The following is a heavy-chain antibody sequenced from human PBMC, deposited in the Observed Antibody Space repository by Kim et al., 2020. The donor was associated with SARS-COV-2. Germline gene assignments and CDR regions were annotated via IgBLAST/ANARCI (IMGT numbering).Heavy chain of an antibody. V-gene: IGHV4-59*01. CDR2: IYYSGST. Sequence: SETLSLTCTVSGGSISSYYWSWIRQPPGKGLEWIGYIYYSGSTNYNPSLKSRVTISVDTSKNQFSLKLSSVTAADTAVYYCARDRGIVATIHSYYYYGMDVWGQGTTVTVSS. CDR3: ARDRGIVATIHSYYYYGMDV. J-gene: IGHJ6*02. D-gene: IGHD5-12*01. CDR1: GGSISSYY.